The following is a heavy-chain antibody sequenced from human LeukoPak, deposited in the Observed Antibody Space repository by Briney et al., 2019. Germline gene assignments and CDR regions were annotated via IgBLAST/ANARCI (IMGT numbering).Heavy chain of an antibody. Sequence: SETLSLTCAVSGASISGSGYYWGWIRQPPGKGLEWIGNIYYSGSTYYNASLQSRVTISVDTSKNQFSLKLSSVTAADTAVYYCARLMVRGVINWFDPWGQGTLVTVSS. CDR1: GASISGSGYY. J-gene: IGHJ5*02. D-gene: IGHD3-10*01. CDR2: IYYSGST. CDR3: ARLMVRGVINWFDP. V-gene: IGHV4-39*07.